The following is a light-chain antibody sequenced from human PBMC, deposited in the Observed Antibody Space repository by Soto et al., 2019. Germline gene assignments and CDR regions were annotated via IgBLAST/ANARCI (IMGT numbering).Light chain of an antibody. V-gene: IGLV2-14*03. J-gene: IGLJ2*01. Sequence: QSALTQPASVSGSPGQSITIYCTGSSSDIVYSFVSWYQQHPGKAPKLIIYGVINRPSGVSNRFSGSKSDNTASLTISGLQAEDEADYYCSSYTSSTSLVFGGGTKVTVL. CDR3: SSYTSSTSLV. CDR1: SSDIVYSF. CDR2: GVI.